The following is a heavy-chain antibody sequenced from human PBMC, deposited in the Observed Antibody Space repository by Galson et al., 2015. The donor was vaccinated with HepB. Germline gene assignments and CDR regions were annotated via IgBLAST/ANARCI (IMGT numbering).Heavy chain of an antibody. Sequence: SLRLSCAASGFIFGSSWMSWVRQAPGQGLEWVVNIKLDGSDKYYVDSVQGRLTISRDNAKNSLYLQMNNLRAEDTAIYYCAKDDAGSGMSYWGRGTLVTVFS. D-gene: IGHD2-15*01. CDR1: GFIFGSSW. J-gene: IGHJ4*02. CDR3: AKDDAGSGMSY. CDR2: IKLDGSDK. V-gene: IGHV3-7*03.